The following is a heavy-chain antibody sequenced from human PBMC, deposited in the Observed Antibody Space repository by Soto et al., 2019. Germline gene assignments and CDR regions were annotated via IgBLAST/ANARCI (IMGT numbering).Heavy chain of an antibody. Sequence: QVQLVQSGAEVKKPGASVKVSCKASGYTFTSYGISWVRQAPGQGLAWMGWISAYNGNTNYAQKLQVRVTMTTDASTSTAYMELRRLSSDDTGVYYCARDVGGIRDDAFYIWGQGTMVTLSS. V-gene: IGHV1-18*01. CDR1: GYTFTSYG. CDR2: ISAYNGNT. J-gene: IGHJ3*02. D-gene: IGHD2-15*01. CDR3: ARDVGGIRDDAFYI.